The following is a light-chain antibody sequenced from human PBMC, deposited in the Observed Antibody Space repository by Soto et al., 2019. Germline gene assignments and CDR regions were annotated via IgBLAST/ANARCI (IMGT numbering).Light chain of an antibody. CDR1: QSVLYSSNNKNY. V-gene: IGKV4-1*01. CDR3: QQYYSAWT. Sequence: DILMTKSPDSLAVSLGERATINCKSSQSVLYSSNNKNYLAWYQQKPGQPPKLLIYWASTRESGVPDRFSGSGSGTDFTLTISSLQAEDVAVYYCQQYYSAWTFGQGTKVDI. CDR2: WAS. J-gene: IGKJ1*01.